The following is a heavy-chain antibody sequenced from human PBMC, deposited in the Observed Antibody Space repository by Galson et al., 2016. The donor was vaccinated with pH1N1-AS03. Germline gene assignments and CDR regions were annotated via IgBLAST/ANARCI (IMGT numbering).Heavy chain of an antibody. CDR3: ERAGGY. J-gene: IGHJ4*02. V-gene: IGHV3-64*02. CDR1: GFIFSNHG. Sequence: SLRLSCAASGFIFSNHGMDWARQAPGKGPEFVARISSDGGSTYYADSVKARFTISRDNSKNTLYLQMDSLRVEDTAVYYCERAGGYWGQGTLVTVSS. CDR2: ISSDGGST.